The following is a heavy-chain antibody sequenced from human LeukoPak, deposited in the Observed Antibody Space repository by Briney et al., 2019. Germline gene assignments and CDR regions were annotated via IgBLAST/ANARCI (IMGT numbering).Heavy chain of an antibody. CDR1: GFTFSSYS. J-gene: IGHJ4*02. Sequence: GGSLRLSCAASGFTFSSYSMNWVRQAPGKGLEWMGGFDPEDGETIYAQKFQGRVTMTEDTSTDTAYMELSSLRSEDTAVYYCATYYDFNHDYWGQGTLVTVSS. D-gene: IGHD3-3*01. CDR3: ATYYDFNHDY. CDR2: FDPEDGET. V-gene: IGHV1-24*01.